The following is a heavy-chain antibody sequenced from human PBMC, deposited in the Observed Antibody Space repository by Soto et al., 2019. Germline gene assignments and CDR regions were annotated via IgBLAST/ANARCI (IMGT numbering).Heavy chain of an antibody. V-gene: IGHV3-21*06. Sequence: GGSLRLSCAASGFTFTRCSMNWVRQAPGKGLEWVSSISSTTNYIYYGDSMKGRFTISRDNAKNSLYLEMNSLRAEDTAVYYCARESEDLTSNFDYWGQGTLVTVSS. J-gene: IGHJ4*02. CDR2: ISSTTNYI. CDR3: ARESEDLTSNFDY. CDR1: GFTFTRCS.